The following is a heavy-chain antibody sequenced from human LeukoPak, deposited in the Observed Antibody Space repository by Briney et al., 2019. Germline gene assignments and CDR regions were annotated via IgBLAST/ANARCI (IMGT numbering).Heavy chain of an antibody. D-gene: IGHD3-3*01. CDR2: MNPNSGNT. Sequence: GASVKVSCKASGYTFTSYDINWVRQATGQGLEWMGWMNPNSGNTGYAQKFQGRVTMTRNTSISTAYMELSRLRSDDTAVYYCALVWSGYKYYFDYWGQGTLVTVSS. V-gene: IGHV1-8*01. CDR3: ALVWSGYKYYFDY. CDR1: GYTFTSYD. J-gene: IGHJ4*02.